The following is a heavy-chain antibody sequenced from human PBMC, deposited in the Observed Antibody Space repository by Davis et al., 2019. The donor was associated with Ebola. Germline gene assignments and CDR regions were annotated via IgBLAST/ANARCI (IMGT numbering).Heavy chain of an antibody. CDR3: ARHSYNWNYRSYYYDMDV. CDR1: GYSFISYW. D-gene: IGHD1-7*01. CDR2: IYPGDSDT. V-gene: IGHV5-51*01. Sequence: GESLKISCKGSGYSFISYWIGWVRQMPGKGLEWMGIIYPGDSDTRYSPSFQGQVTISADKSISTAYLQWSSLKASDTAMYYCARHSYNWNYRSYYYDMDVWGQGTTVTVSS. J-gene: IGHJ6*02.